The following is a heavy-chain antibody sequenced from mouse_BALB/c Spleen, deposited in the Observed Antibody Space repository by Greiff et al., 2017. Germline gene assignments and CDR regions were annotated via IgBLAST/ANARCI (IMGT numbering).Heavy chain of an antibody. CDR3: ARGHVYYYGSSYAMDY. V-gene: IGHV5-6-5*01. D-gene: IGHD1-1*01. CDR2: ISSGGST. CDR1: GFTFSSYA. J-gene: IGHJ4*01. Sequence: EVMLVESGGGLVKPGGSLKLSCAASGFTFSSYAMSWVRQTPEKRLEWVASISSGGSTYYPDSVKGRFTSFRDNARNILYLQMSSLRSEDTAMYYCARGHVYYYGSSYAMDYWGQGTSVTVSS.